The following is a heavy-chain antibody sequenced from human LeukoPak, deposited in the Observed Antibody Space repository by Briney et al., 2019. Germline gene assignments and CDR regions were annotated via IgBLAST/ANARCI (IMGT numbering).Heavy chain of an antibody. CDR2: IGGSGGST. D-gene: IGHD2-2*02. Sequence: GGSLRLSCAASGFTFRDYAMSWVRQAPGKGLEWVSVIGGSGGSTYYADSVRGRFTISRDDSKNTLYLQMNSLRAEDTAVYHCAKEGCTGTNCYINCWGQGTLVTVSS. CDR1: GFTFRDYA. J-gene: IGHJ4*02. CDR3: AKEGCTGTNCYINC. V-gene: IGHV3-23*01.